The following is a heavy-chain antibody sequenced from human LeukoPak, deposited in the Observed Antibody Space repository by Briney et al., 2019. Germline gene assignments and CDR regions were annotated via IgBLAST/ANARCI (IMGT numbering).Heavy chain of an antibody. CDR2: ISYDGNNK. CDR1: GFTFSSYA. J-gene: IGHJ6*02. CDR3: ARDNRGLEWELLLDYYYGMDV. D-gene: IGHD1-26*01. V-gene: IGHV3-30*14. Sequence: HSGRSLRLSCAASGFTFSSYAMHWVRQTPGKGLEWVALISYDGNNKYYADSVKGRFTISRDNSKNTLYLQMNSLRAEDTAVYYCARDNRGLEWELLLDYYYGMDVWGQGTTVTVSS.